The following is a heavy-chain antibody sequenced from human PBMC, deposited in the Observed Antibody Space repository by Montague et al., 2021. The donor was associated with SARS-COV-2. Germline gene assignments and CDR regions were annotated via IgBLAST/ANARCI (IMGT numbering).Heavy chain of an antibody. D-gene: IGHD1-26*01. V-gene: IGHV4-31*03. J-gene: IGHJ4*02. CDR2: IYYSGSS. CDR3: ASQSGSYYNYFDL. Sequence: TLSLTCSVSGGSTSSANYYWSWIRQHPGKGLEFIGYIYYSGSSFYNPSLKSRLTISVDTSKNRFSLRLSSVTAVDTAIYFCASQSGSYYNYFDLWGQGTLVTVSS. CDR1: GGSTSSANYY.